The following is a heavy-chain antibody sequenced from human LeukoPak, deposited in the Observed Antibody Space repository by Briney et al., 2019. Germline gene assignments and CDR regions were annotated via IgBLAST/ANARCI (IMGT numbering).Heavy chain of an antibody. J-gene: IGHJ6*02. D-gene: IGHD3-3*01. CDR2: IYTSGST. CDR3: AREGSGHYDFWSGYPPYYGMDV. Sequence: PSETLSLTCTVSGGSISSYYWSWIRQPAGKGLEWIGRIYTSGSTNYNPSLKSRVTMSVDTSKYQFSLKLSSVTAADTAVYYCAREGSGHYDFWSGYPPYYGMDVWGQGTTVTVSS. V-gene: IGHV4-4*07. CDR1: GGSISSYY.